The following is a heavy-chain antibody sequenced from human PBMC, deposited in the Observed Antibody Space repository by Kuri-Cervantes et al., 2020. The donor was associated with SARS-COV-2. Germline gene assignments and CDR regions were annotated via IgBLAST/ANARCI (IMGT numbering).Heavy chain of an antibody. CDR2: INPNSGGT. Sequence: ASVKVSCKASGYTFTSYYMHWVRQAPGQGLEWMGRINPNSGGTNYAQKFQGRVTMTRDTSISTAYMELGSLRSEDTAVYYCAREALRFLEWLFPDAFDIWGQGTMVTVSS. CDR3: AREALRFLEWLFPDAFDI. D-gene: IGHD3-3*01. CDR1: GYTFTSYY. J-gene: IGHJ3*02. V-gene: IGHV1-2*06.